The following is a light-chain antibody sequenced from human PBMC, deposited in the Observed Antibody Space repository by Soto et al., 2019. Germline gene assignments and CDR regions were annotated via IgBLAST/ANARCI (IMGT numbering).Light chain of an antibody. CDR2: GAS. J-gene: IGKJ5*01. CDR1: QSVSSSY. V-gene: IGKV3-20*01. CDR3: QQYGSSPPIT. Sequence: EIVLTHSPGTLSLSPCERATLSFSAIQSVSSSYLAWYQQKPCQAPRLLIYGASSRATGIPDRFSGSGSGTDFTLTISRLEPEDFAVYYCQQYGSSPPITFGQGTRLENK.